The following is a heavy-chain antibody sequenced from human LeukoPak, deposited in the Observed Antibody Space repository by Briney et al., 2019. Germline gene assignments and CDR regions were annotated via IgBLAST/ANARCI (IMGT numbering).Heavy chain of an antibody. V-gene: IGHV4-39*01. J-gene: IGHJ6*03. CDR1: GGSISSSSYY. Sequence: AETLSLTCTVSGGSISSSSYYWGWIRQPPGKGLEWIGSIYYSGSTYYNPSLKSRVTISVDTSKNQFSLKLSSVTAADTAVYYCARLPRITMGGYYMDVWGKGTTVTISS. D-gene: IGHD3-10*01. CDR3: ARLPRITMGGYYMDV. CDR2: IYYSGST.